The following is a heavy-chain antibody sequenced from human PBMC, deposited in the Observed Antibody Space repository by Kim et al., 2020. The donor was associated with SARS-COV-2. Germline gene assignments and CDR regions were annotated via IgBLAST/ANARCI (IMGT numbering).Heavy chain of an antibody. CDR1: GFTFSSYE. V-gene: IGHV3-48*03. CDR2: ISSSGSTI. Sequence: GGSLRLSCAASGFTFSSYEMNWVRQAPGKGLEWVSYISSSGSTIYYADSVKGRFTISRDNAKNSLYLQMNSLRAEDTAVYYCAQLLREDAFDIWGQGTMVTVSS. J-gene: IGHJ3*02. D-gene: IGHD5-18*01. CDR3: AQLLREDAFDI.